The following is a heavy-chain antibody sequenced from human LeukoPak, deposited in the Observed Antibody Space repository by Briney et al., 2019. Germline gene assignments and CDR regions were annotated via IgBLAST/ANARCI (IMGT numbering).Heavy chain of an antibody. V-gene: IGHV3-21*01. Sequence: GSLRLPCAASGFSFNTYSMNWVRQAPGRGLEWVSSISGTSAHIFYAGSVKGRFSISRDNAKNSLYLQMNSLRVEDTAVYYCTSRYCSTSNCYSFDNWGQGTMVTVSS. CDR2: ISGTSAHI. J-gene: IGHJ3*02. D-gene: IGHD2-2*01. CDR1: GFSFNTYS. CDR3: TSRYCSTSNCYSFDN.